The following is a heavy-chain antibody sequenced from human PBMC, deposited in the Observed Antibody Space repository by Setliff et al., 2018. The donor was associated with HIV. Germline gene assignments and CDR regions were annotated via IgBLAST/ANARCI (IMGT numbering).Heavy chain of an antibody. J-gene: IGHJ4*02. D-gene: IGHD1-26*01. Sequence: SETLSLTCTVSGGSISDSRYYWGWIRQPPGKGLEWIGNIYYSGNTYYNPSLKSRVTISVDTSKNQFSLKLSSVTAADTAVYYCARPVEMANREFDYWGQGTLVTVSS. CDR2: IYYSGNT. CDR1: GGSISDSRYY. V-gene: IGHV4-39*01. CDR3: ARPVEMANREFDY.